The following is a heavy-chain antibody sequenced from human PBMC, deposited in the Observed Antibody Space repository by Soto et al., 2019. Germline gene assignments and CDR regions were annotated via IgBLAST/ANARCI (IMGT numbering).Heavy chain of an antibody. Sequence: PGGSLRLSCAASGFTFSSYGMHWVRQAPGKGLEWVAVIWYDGSNKYYADSVKGRFTISRDNSKNTLYLQMNSLRAEDTAVYYCARDVHGGYYDFWSGPAGMDVWGQGTTATVSS. J-gene: IGHJ6*02. CDR3: ARDVHGGYYDFWSGPAGMDV. CDR2: IWYDGSNK. V-gene: IGHV3-33*01. D-gene: IGHD3-3*01. CDR1: GFTFSSYG.